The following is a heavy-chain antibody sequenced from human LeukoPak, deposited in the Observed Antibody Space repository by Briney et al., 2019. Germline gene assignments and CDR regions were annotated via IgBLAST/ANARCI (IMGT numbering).Heavy chain of an antibody. J-gene: IGHJ5*02. D-gene: IGHD6-13*01. CDR2: VTGSAGGT. Sequence: PGGSLRLSCAASGFTFSSYAMMWVRQAPGKGLERVSTVTGSAGGTYYADSVKGRFTISRDNSKNTLYLIMNSLRAEDTAVYYCAKGAAAGLVDWFDPWGQGTLVAVSS. CDR3: AKGAAAGLVDWFDP. CDR1: GFTFSSYA. V-gene: IGHV3-23*01.